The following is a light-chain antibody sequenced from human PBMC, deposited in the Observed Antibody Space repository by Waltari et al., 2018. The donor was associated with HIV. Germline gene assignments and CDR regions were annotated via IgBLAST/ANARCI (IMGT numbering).Light chain of an antibody. Sequence: DIQMTQSPSTLSASVGDRVTITCRASETISSWLAWYQQQPGKPPKLLIYKASTLESGVPSRFSGSGSGTEFTLTISSLQPDDFATYYCQQYDGYWTFGQGTKVEIK. CDR1: ETISSW. V-gene: IGKV1-5*03. CDR3: QQYDGYWT. CDR2: KAS. J-gene: IGKJ1*01.